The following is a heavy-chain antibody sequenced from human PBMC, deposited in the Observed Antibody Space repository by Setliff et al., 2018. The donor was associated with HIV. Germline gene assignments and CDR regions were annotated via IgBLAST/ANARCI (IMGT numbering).Heavy chain of an antibody. Sequence: ASVKVSCKASGYIFSDYYIHWVRQTPGQGLEWMGRINPNSGATDYAQEFQGRVSMTRDTSIRTVYMELSGLRSDDTALYYCATDGEKWEGYYKYYYMDVWGKGTKVTVSS. CDR3: ATDGEKWEGYYKYYYMDV. D-gene: IGHD1-26*01. CDR1: GYIFSDYY. CDR2: INPNSGAT. V-gene: IGHV1-2*06. J-gene: IGHJ6*03.